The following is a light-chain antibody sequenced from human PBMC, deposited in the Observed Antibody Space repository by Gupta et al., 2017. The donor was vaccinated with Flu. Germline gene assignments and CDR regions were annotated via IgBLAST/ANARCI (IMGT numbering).Light chain of an antibody. Sequence: EIVLTQSPGTLSLSPGERATLSCRAGQGISAGYLAWYQQKPGQPPRLLIYGASNRATGIPDRFSGSGSGTDFTLTISRLEPEDFAVYYCQDEGRSPHTFGQGTKVEIK. J-gene: IGKJ1*01. CDR1: QGISAGY. CDR2: GAS. CDR3: QDEGRSPHT. V-gene: IGKV3-20*01.